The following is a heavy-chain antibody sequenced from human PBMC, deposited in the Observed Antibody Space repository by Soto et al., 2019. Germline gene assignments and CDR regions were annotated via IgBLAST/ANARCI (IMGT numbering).Heavy chain of an antibody. Sequence: SQPVSRTCAISGVSVCSNSAACNCIRQSPSRGLEWLGRTYYRSNWYNDYAVSVKSRITINPDTSKNQFSLQLNSVTPEDTAVYYCARDRYNWNDDWFDPCGQGTLVTVSS. CDR2: TYYRSNWYN. J-gene: IGHJ5*02. CDR3: ARDRYNWNDDWFDP. D-gene: IGHD1-1*01. CDR1: GVSVCSNSAA. V-gene: IGHV6-1*01.